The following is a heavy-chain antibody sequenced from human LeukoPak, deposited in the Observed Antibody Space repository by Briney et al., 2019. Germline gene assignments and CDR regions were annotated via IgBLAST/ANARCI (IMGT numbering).Heavy chain of an antibody. CDR2: IFSGGGT. V-gene: IGHV3-53*04. Sequence: GGSLRLSCAASGFTFSSYAMSWVRQAPGKGLEWVSVIFSGGGTYYTGSVKGRFTISRHSSKNTLYLQINSLRGEDTAVYYCARFLGRITISGVVPYGMDVWGQGTTVTVSS. J-gene: IGHJ6*02. D-gene: IGHD3-3*01. CDR3: ARFLGRITISGVVPYGMDV. CDR1: GFTFSSYA.